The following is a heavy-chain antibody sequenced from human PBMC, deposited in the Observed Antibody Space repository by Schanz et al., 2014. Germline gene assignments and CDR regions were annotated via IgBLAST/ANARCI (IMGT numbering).Heavy chain of an antibody. Sequence: QVQLVQSGAEVKKPGASVKVSCKASGYTFTSYGITWVRQAPGQGLEWMGWISAYNGHTNYAEKVHGRVTMTTDTSTSTAYMELSSLRSEDTAVYYCARDGEAAAGCDYWGQGTLVTVSS. V-gene: IGHV1-18*01. J-gene: IGHJ4*02. D-gene: IGHD6-13*01. CDR2: ISAYNGHT. CDR3: ARDGEAAAGCDY. CDR1: GYTFTSYG.